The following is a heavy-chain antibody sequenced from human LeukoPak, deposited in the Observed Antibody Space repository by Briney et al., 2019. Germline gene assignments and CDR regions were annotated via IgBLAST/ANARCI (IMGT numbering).Heavy chain of an antibody. CDR2: ISGSGGST. CDR3: ATDPYCGGDCYLFEPY. CDR1: GFTFSSYA. Sequence: GGSLRLSCAASGFTFSSYAMSWVRQAPGKGLEWVSAISGSGGSTYYADSVKGRFTISRDNSKNTLYLQMNSLRAEDTAVYYCATDPYCGGDCYLFEPYWGQGTLVTVSS. V-gene: IGHV3-23*01. J-gene: IGHJ4*02. D-gene: IGHD2-21*02.